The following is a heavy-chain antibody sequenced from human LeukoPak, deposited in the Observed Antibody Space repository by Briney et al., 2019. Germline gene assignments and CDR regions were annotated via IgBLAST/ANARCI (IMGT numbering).Heavy chain of an antibody. V-gene: IGHV1-18*01. J-gene: IGHJ1*01. CDR3: ARDRVQIVGASSVYFQY. Sequence: ASVKVSCKASGYTFTSSGISWVRQAPGQGLEWMGWTSGYNGNTKYAQRFQGRVTMTTDTSTSTVYMDLRSLRSDDTAMYFCARDRVQIVGASSVYFQYWGQGTLVTVSS. D-gene: IGHD1-26*01. CDR2: TSGYNGNT. CDR1: GYTFTSSG.